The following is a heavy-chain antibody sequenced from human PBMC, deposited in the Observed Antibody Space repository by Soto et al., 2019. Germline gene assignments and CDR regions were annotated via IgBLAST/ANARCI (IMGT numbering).Heavy chain of an antibody. CDR3: ARRLKREDYGMDV. CDR2: INPSGGST. Sequence: ASVKVSCKASGYTFTSYYIHWVRQAPGQGLEWMGIINPSGGSTSDAQKFQGRVTMTRDTSTSTVYMELSSLRSEDTAVYYCARRLKREDYGMDVWGQGTTVTVSS. CDR1: GYTFTSYY. D-gene: IGHD1-26*01. V-gene: IGHV1-46*01. J-gene: IGHJ6*02.